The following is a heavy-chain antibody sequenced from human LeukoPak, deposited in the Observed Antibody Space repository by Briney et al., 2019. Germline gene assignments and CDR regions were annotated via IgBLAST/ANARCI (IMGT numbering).Heavy chain of an antibody. V-gene: IGHV3-53*01. D-gene: IGHD3-10*01. J-gene: IGHJ5*01. Sequence: GGSLRLSCAASGFTVSSNYMSWVRQAPGKGLEWVSIIYSGGSTYYADSVKGRFTISRDNSKNTLYLQMNSLRAEDTAVYYCARVSMVRGVDSWGQGTLVTVSS. CDR1: GFTVSSNY. CDR2: IYSGGST. CDR3: ARVSMVRGVDS.